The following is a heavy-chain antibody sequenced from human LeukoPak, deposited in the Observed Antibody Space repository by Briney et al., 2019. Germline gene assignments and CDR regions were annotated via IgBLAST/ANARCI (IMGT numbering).Heavy chain of an antibody. CDR2: ISNSGDNT. J-gene: IGHJ4*02. CDR3: AKSRGSGTYYKGNEY. Sequence: AGGSLRLSCAASGFTFSNYAMSWVRQAPGKGLEWVSAISNSGDNTYYAESVKGRFTISRDNSKSTLYLQMNSLEAEDTAVYYCAKSRGSGTYYKGNEYWGQGTLVTVSS. CDR1: GFTFSNYA. V-gene: IGHV3-23*01. D-gene: IGHD3-10*01.